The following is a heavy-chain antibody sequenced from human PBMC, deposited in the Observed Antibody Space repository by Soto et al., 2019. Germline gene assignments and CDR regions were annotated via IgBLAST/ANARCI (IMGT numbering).Heavy chain of an antibody. V-gene: IGHV1-69*06. D-gene: IGHD2-15*01. J-gene: IGHJ4*02. Sequence: QVQLVQSGAEVKKPGSSVKVSCKASGGTFSSYAISWVRQAPGQGLEWMGGIIPIFGTANYAQKFQGRVTITADKSTSTAYMELSSLRSEDTGVYYCATHCSGGSCYSWGPGPFDYWGQGTLVTVSS. CDR3: ATHCSGGSCYSWGPGPFDY. CDR2: IIPIFGTA. CDR1: GGTFSSYA.